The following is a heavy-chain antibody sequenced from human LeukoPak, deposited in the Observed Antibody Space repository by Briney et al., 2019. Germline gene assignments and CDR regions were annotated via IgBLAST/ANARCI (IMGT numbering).Heavy chain of an antibody. CDR3: ASLPGGDYGLDY. Sequence: GGSLRLSCAASGFTFSSYEMNWVRQAPGKGLEWVSYISSSGSTIYYADSVKGRFTISRDNSKNTLYLQMNSLRAEDTAVYYCASLPGGDYGLDYWGQGTLVTVSS. CDR2: ISSSGSTI. D-gene: IGHD4-17*01. J-gene: IGHJ4*02. V-gene: IGHV3-48*03. CDR1: GFTFSSYE.